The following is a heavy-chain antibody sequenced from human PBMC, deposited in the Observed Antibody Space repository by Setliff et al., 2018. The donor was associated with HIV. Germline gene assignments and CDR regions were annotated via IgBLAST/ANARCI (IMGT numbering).Heavy chain of an antibody. CDR2: MHNSGST. CDR3: ARDRCNGIKCYLYNWFDP. CDR1: GDSISSSAYY. V-gene: IGHV4-39*07. D-gene: IGHD2-15*01. Sequence: SETLSLTCTVSGDSISSSAYYWGWIRQPPGKGLEWIGSMHNSGSTYYNPSVKSRVTISVDTSKNQFSLKLSSVTAADTAVYYCARDRCNGIKCYLYNWFDPWGQGTLVTVSS. J-gene: IGHJ5*02.